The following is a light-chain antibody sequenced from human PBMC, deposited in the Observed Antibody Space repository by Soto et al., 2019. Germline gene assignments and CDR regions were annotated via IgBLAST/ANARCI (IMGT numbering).Light chain of an antibody. Sequence: QSVLTQPPSASGTPGQRVTISCSGSSSNIGSNTVNWYQQLPGTAPKLLIYSNNQRPSGVPDRFSGSKSGTSASLASSGLQSGDEADYYCAAWDDSLNGWVFGGGTKLTVL. J-gene: IGLJ3*02. CDR1: SSNIGSNT. CDR3: AAWDDSLNGWV. CDR2: SNN. V-gene: IGLV1-44*01.